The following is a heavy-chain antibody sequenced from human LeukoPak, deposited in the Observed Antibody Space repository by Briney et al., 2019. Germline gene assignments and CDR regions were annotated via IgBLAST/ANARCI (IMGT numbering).Heavy chain of an antibody. Sequence: SETLSLTCVISGDSVSSNSATRDWIRQSPSRGLEWLGRTYRRSRWYTDYAPSMKSRLTIKPDTSKNQVSLQMSSVTPEDTAFYYCVRGIDYWGQGTLVTVSS. CDR2: TYRRSRWYT. J-gene: IGHJ4*02. V-gene: IGHV6-1*01. CDR1: GDSVSSNSAT. CDR3: VRGIDY.